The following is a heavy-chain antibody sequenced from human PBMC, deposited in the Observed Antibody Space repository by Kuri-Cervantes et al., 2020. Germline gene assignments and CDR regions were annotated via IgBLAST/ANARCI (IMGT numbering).Heavy chain of an antibody. Sequence: GESLKISCAASGFTFSSYGMHWVRQAPGKGLEWVAVISYDGSNKYYADSVKGRFTISRDNSKNTLYLQMNSLRAEDTAVYYCARSSAGSGNFDYWGQGTLVTVSS. D-gene: IGHD3-10*01. V-gene: IGHV3-30*03. CDR1: GFTFSSYG. CDR2: ISYDGSNK. CDR3: ARSSAGSGNFDY. J-gene: IGHJ4*02.